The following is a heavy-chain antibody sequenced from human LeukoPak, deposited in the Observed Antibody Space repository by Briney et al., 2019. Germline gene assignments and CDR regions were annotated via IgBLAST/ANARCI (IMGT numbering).Heavy chain of an antibody. CDR2: ISSSGSTI. Sequence: PGGSLRLSCAASGFTFSDYYMSWIRQAPGKGLEWVSYISSSGSTIYYADSVKGRFTISRDNAKNSLYLQMNSLRAEDTAVYYCARDSVPRYYDSSGYYPPTSDAFDIWGQGTMVTVSS. CDR1: GFTFSDYY. V-gene: IGHV3-11*01. J-gene: IGHJ3*02. CDR3: ARDSVPRYYDSSGYYPPTSDAFDI. D-gene: IGHD3-22*01.